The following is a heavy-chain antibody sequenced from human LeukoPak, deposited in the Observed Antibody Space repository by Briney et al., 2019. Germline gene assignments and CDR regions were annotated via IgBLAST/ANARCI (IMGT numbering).Heavy chain of an antibody. V-gene: IGHV4-34*01. J-gene: IGHJ3*02. CDR2: INHSGST. Sequence: PSETLSLTCGGYDGSFSSYYWSWIRQPPGKGLEWIGEINHSGSTNYNPSLMSRLTISVDTSKNQFSLKLSSVTAADTAVYYCARGDRPCEIPPLIRKKNAFDIWGQGTMVTVSS. D-gene: IGHD2-8*01. CDR3: ARGDRPCEIPPLIRKKNAFDI. CDR1: DGSFSSYY.